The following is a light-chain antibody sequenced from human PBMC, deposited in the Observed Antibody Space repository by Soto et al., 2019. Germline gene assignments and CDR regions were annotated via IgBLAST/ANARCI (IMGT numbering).Light chain of an antibody. CDR1: QNIGIY. Sequence: DIQVTQSPSSLAASVGDRVTITCRTSQNIGIYLNWYQQKPGRAPKLLIFGASSLQSGVPSRFSGSGSGTEFTLTISSLQPDDFATYYCQQYYSSWTFGQGTKVDIK. V-gene: IGKV1-39*01. J-gene: IGKJ1*01. CDR2: GAS. CDR3: QQYYSSWT.